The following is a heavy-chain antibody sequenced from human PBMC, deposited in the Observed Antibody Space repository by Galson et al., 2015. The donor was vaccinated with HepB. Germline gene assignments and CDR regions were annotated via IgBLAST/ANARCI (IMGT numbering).Heavy chain of an antibody. CDR1: GFTFSSYA. CDR2: ISGSGGST. Sequence: SLRLSCAASGFTFSSYAMSWVRQAPGKGLEWVSAISGSGGSTYYADSVKGRFTISRDNSKNTLYLQMNSLRAEDTAVYYCANSPGSGSPYGMDVWGQGTTVTVSS. D-gene: IGHD3-10*01. CDR3: ANSPGSGSPYGMDV. J-gene: IGHJ6*02. V-gene: IGHV3-23*01.